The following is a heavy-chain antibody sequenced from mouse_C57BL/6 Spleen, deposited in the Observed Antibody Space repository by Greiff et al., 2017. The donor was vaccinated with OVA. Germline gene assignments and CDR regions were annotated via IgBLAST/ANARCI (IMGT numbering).Heavy chain of an antibody. Sequence: EVKLQESGPELVKPGASVKISCKASGYSFTGYYMNWVKQSPEKSLEWIGEINPSTGGTTYNQKFKAKATLTVDKSSSTAYMQLKSLTSEDSAVYYCARSRGLYYGNYPFAYWGQGTLVTVSA. CDR1: GYSFTGYY. V-gene: IGHV1-42*01. J-gene: IGHJ3*01. CDR2: INPSTGGT. CDR3: ARSRGLYYGNYPFAY. D-gene: IGHD2-1*01.